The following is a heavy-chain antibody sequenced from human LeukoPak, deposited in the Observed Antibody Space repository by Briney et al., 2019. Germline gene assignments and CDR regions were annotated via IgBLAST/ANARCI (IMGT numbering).Heavy chain of an antibody. CDR1: GFTFSSHW. CDR2: IKQDGSEK. CDR3: VREWRSLGH. V-gene: IGHV3-7*01. J-gene: IGHJ4*02. D-gene: IGHD3/OR15-3a*01. Sequence: GGSLRLSCAASGFTFSSHWMSWVRQAPGKGLEWVANIKQDGSEKYYVDSVKGRFTISRDNAKNSLYLQMNSLRADDTAVYYCVREWRSLGHWGQGTLVTVSS.